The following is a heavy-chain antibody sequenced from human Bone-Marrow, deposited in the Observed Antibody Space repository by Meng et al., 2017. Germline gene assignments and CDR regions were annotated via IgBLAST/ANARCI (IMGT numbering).Heavy chain of an antibody. Sequence: EVQMVESEGGLVQPGGSLRLPCVASGFTISTYWRHWVRQAPGKGLVWVSRTSRDGSDTVYADSVKGRFTISRDNSKNTVYLQMNSLRVEDTALYYCAREVSSHFELDHWGQGTLVTVSS. V-gene: IGHV3-74*01. CDR3: AREVSSHFELDH. J-gene: IGHJ4*02. CDR2: TSRDGSDT. CDR1: GFTISTYW. D-gene: IGHD2/OR15-2a*01.